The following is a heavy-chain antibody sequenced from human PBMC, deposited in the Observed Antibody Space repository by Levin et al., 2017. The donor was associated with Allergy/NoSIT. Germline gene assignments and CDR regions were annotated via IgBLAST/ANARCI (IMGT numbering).Heavy chain of an antibody. J-gene: IGHJ5*02. V-gene: IGHV4-39*01. CDR3: AGYYDFWSGYYRGWFDP. CDR2: IYYSGST. Sequence: PSETLSLTCTVSGGSISSSSYYWGWIRQPPGKGLEWIGSIYYSGSTYYNPSLKSRVTISVDTSKNQFSLKLSSVTAADTAVYYCAGYYDFWSGYYRGWFDPWGQGTLVTVSS. D-gene: IGHD3-3*01. CDR1: GGSISSSSYY.